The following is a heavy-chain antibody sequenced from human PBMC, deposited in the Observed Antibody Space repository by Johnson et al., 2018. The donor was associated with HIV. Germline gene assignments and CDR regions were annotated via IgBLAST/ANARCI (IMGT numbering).Heavy chain of an antibody. D-gene: IGHD4/OR15-4a*01. CDR1: GFSFSKAW. J-gene: IGHJ3*02. CDR3: ARDISPDYGANWIAFDI. Sequence: QVQLVESGGGLVKPGGSLRLSCVASGFSFSKAWMSWVRQAPGKGLEWVAVISYDGSNKYYADSVKGRFTISRDNSKNTLYLQMNSLRAEDTAVYYCARDISPDYGANWIAFDIWGQGTMVTVSS. V-gene: IGHV3-30-3*01. CDR2: ISYDGSNK.